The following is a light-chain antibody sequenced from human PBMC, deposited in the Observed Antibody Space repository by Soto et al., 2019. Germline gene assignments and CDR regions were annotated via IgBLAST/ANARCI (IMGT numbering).Light chain of an antibody. Sequence: EIMMTQSPGTLSASPGERATLSCRASPSVSSNLAWYQQKPGQAPRLLIYAVSTRATGIPARFSGSGSGTEFTLTISSLQSEDFAVDYCQQYNKWPLTFGQGTKVEIK. V-gene: IGKV3-15*01. CDR3: QQYNKWPLT. J-gene: IGKJ1*01. CDR2: AVS. CDR1: PSVSSN.